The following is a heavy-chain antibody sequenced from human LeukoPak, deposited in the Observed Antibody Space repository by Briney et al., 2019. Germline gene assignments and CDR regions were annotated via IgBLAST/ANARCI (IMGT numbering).Heavy chain of an antibody. V-gene: IGHV4-61*05. D-gene: IGHD6-13*01. Sequence: TSETLSLICSVSGGSISSSTYSWGWMRQPPGKGLEWIGYIYYSGSTNYNPSLKSRVTISVDTSKNQFSLKLSSVTAADTAVYYCARVVGYSSSWYWFDPWGQGTLVTVPS. J-gene: IGHJ5*02. CDR1: GGSISSSTYS. CDR2: IYYSGST. CDR3: ARVVGYSSSWYWFDP.